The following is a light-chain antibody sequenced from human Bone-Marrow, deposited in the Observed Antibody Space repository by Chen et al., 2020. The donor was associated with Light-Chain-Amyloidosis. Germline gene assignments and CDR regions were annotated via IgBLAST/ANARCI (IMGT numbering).Light chain of an antibody. CDR2: RDT. V-gene: IGLV3-25*03. CDR1: DLRTKY. CDR3: QSADSSGTYEVI. J-gene: IGLJ2*01. Sequence: SYELTQPPSVAVSPGQTARITCSGDDLRTKYAYWYQQKPGQAPVLVIHRDTERPSGISERFSGSSSGTTATLTISGVQAEDEADYHCQSADSSGTYEVIFGGGTKRTVL.